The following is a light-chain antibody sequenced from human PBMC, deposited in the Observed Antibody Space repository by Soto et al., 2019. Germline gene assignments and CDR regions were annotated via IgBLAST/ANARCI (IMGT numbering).Light chain of an antibody. Sequence: IVLTQSPGTLSLSPGETATLSCRASQSLTTRYLAWYQQKPGQAPRLLIYGASNRATVTPDRFSGSGSGTDFTLTISSLEPEDFAVYFCQQYASSVVYTFGQGTKLEIK. CDR3: QQYASSVVYT. CDR2: GAS. J-gene: IGKJ2*01. V-gene: IGKV3-20*01. CDR1: QSLTTRY.